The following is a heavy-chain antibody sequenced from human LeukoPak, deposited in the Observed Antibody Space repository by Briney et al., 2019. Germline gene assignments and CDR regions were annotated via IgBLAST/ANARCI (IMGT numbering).Heavy chain of an antibody. V-gene: IGHV3-23*01. CDR1: GFTFSSYA. CDR3: ARGPRYYYDSSGYLPLFDY. CDR2: ISGSGGST. Sequence: GGSLRLSCAASGFTFSSYAMSWVRQAPGKGLEWVSAISGSGGSTYYADSVKGRFTISRDNSKNTLYLQMNSLRAEDTAVYYCARGPRYYYDSSGYLPLFDYWGQGTLVTVSS. D-gene: IGHD3-22*01. J-gene: IGHJ4*02.